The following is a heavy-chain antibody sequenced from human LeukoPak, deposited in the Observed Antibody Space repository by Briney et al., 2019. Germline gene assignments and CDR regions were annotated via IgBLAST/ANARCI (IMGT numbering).Heavy chain of an antibody. D-gene: IGHD5-12*01. J-gene: IGHJ6*02. V-gene: IGHV3-53*01. CDR2: IYSGGST. CDR1: GFTVSSNY. Sequence: PGGSLRLSCPASGFTVSSNYMSWVRQAPGKGLEWVSVIYSGGSTYYADSVKGRLTISRDNSKNTLYLQMNSLRAEDTAVYYCATTDIVATMGFYYYYGMDVWGQGTTVTVSS. CDR3: ATTDIVATMGFYYYYGMDV.